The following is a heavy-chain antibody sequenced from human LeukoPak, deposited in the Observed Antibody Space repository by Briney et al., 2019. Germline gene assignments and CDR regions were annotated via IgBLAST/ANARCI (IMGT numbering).Heavy chain of an antibody. Sequence: PSETLSLTCTVSGGSISGSSYFWGWIRQAPGKGLEWIGSIYYSGSTYYNPSLESRVTISVDTSKNQFSLKLNSVTAADTAVYYCARHGGLKYGGYEKRFDYWGQGTLVTVSS. D-gene: IGHD5-12*01. V-gene: IGHV4-39*01. CDR3: ARHGGLKYGGYEKRFDY. CDR1: GGSISGSSYF. J-gene: IGHJ4*02. CDR2: IYYSGST.